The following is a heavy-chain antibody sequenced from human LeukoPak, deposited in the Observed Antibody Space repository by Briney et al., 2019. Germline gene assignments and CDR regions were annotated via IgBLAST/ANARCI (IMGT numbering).Heavy chain of an antibody. CDR2: ISGSGGST. J-gene: IGHJ3*02. D-gene: IGHD6-13*01. CDR3: AKPSLRYSSQYAFDI. Sequence: GGSLRLSCAASGFTFSSYAMSWVRQAPGGGLEWVSAISGSGGSTYYADSVKGRFTISRDNSKNTLYLQMNSLRAEDTAVYYCAKPSLRYSSQYAFDIWGQGTMVTVSS. CDR1: GFTFSSYA. V-gene: IGHV3-23*01.